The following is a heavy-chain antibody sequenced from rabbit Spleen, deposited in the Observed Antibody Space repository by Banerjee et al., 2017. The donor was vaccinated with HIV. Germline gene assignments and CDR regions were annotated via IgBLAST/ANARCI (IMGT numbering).Heavy chain of an antibody. D-gene: IGHD4-2*01. V-gene: IGHV1S40*01. CDR2: IDTNGGST. J-gene: IGHJ4*01. CDR1: GFSFTYGYV. CDR3: VRDQAGDAGYGPYYFNL. Sequence: QSLEESGGDLVKPGSSLTLTCKASGFSFTYGYVMCWVRQAPGKGLEWIACIDTNGGSTYYASWAKGRFTISKTSSTTVTLQLNSLTAADTATYFCVRDQAGDAGYGPYYFNLWGPGTLVTVS.